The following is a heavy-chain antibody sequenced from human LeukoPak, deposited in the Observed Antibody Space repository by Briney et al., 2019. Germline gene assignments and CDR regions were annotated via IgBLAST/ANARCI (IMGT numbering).Heavy chain of an antibody. CDR1: GGTFSSYA. CDR2: IIPIFGTA. J-gene: IGHJ1*01. CDR3: ARETIPPRGYFQH. V-gene: IGHV1-69*13. D-gene: IGHD2-2*02. Sequence: ASVKVSCTASGGTFSSYAISWVRQAPGQGLEWMGGIIPIFGTANYAQKFQGRVTITADGSTSTAYMELSSLRSEDTAVYYCARETIPPRGYFQHWGQGTLVTVSS.